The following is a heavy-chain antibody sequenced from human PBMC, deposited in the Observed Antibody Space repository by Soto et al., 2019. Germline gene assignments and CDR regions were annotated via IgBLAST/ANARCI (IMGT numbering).Heavy chain of an antibody. CDR3: ARGVQGYYGMDV. V-gene: IGHV3-48*02. D-gene: IGHD1-1*01. J-gene: IGHJ6*02. CDR2: ITSSSNTI. CDR1: GFTFSTYS. Sequence: GGSLRLSCAASGFTFSTYSMNWVRQAPGKGLEWVSYITSSSNTIYYAESVKGRFTISRDNAKNSLYLQMNSLRDEDTAVYYCARGVQGYYGMDVWGQGTTVTVSS.